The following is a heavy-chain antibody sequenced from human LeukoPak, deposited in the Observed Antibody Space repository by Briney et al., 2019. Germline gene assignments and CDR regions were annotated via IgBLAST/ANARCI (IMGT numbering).Heavy chain of an antibody. CDR2: IYTSGST. V-gene: IGHV4-4*07. Sequence: TASETLSFTRTVSGFTISSYYWSWIRQPAGKGLEWIGRIYTSGSTNYNPSLNSRIIISVATFRKQFSLQMSSRTDADTVVYCRARGEGSNWTSEYWGQGTLVTVSS. CDR1: GFTISSYY. CDR3: ARGEGSNWTSEY. J-gene: IGHJ4*02. D-gene: IGHD6-13*01.